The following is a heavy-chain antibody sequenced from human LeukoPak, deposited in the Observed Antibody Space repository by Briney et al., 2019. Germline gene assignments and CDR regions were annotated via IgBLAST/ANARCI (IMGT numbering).Heavy chain of an antibody. V-gene: IGHV3-48*03. Sequence: GGSLRLSCSASGFTFSSYEMNWVRQAPGKGLEWISYISSSGNTIYYADSVKGRFTISRDNAKNSLYLQMNSLRAEDTAVYYCAELGITMIGGVWGKGTTVTISS. CDR2: ISSSGNTI. CDR3: AELGITMIGGV. J-gene: IGHJ6*04. CDR1: GFTFSSYE. D-gene: IGHD3-10*02.